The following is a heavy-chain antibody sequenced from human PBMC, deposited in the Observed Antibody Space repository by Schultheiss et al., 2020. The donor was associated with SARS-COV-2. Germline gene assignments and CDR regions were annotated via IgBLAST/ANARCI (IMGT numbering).Heavy chain of an antibody. V-gene: IGHV1-2*02. J-gene: IGHJ4*02. CDR3: ARQPIGDYDSIWYFDY. D-gene: IGHD3-22*01. Sequence: ASVKVSCKASGYTFTGYYMHWVRQAPGQGLEWMGWINPNSGGTNYAQKFQGRVTMTRDTSISTAYMELSRLRSDDTAVYYCARQPIGDYDSIWYFDYWGQGTLVTVSS. CDR2: INPNSGGT. CDR1: GYTFTGYY.